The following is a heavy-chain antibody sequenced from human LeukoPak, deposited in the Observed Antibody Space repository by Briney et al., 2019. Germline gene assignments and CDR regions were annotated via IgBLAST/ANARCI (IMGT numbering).Heavy chain of an antibody. V-gene: IGHV3-11*01. J-gene: IGHJ6*02. Sequence: GGSLRLSCAASGFTFSDYYMSWIRQAPGKGLEWVSYISSSGSTIYYADSVKGRFTISRDNAKNSLYLQMNSLRAEDTAAYYCARGATIPGDYYYYGMDVWGQGTTVTVSS. CDR2: ISSSGSTI. D-gene: IGHD5-12*01. CDR1: GFTFSDYY. CDR3: ARGATIPGDYYYYGMDV.